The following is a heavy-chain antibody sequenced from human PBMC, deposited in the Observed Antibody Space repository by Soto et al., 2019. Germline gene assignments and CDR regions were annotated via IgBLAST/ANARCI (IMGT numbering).Heavy chain of an antibody. CDR2: ISSSVGTT. V-gene: IGHV3-23*01. Sequence: WGSLRLFCAASGFLFSSYAMSWARQAPGKGLEWVSSISSSVGTTYYADSVKGRFTISRDNSKNTLYLQMNSLRAEDTAVYYCAKEYIVRGQAFDIWGQGTMVTVSS. D-gene: IGHD5-12*01. CDR1: GFLFSSYA. J-gene: IGHJ3*02. CDR3: AKEYIVRGQAFDI.